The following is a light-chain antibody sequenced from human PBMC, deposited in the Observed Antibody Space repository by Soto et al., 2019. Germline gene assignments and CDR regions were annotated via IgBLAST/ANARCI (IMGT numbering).Light chain of an antibody. J-gene: IGKJ5*01. CDR1: QTIIGY. Sequence: TPSPATLSASIGDSVTITCRASQTIIGYLSWYQQKPGKAPRLLINAASNLQSGVPSRFSGRGSATDFTLTISKLEPEDFTVYYDQQRQYWPPITFAQGTRLENK. CDR3: QQRQYWPPIT. CDR2: AAS. V-gene: IGKV1-39*01.